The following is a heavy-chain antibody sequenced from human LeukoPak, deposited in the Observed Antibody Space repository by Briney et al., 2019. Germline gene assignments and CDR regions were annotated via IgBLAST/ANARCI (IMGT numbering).Heavy chain of an antibody. J-gene: IGHJ4*02. D-gene: IGHD1-7*01. CDR2: TYSGGNT. CDR3: AKDLHNWNSYFDY. Sequence: GGSLRLSCAASGFTVSSSHMTWVRQIPGKGLVWVSVTYSGGNTDYADSVKGRFTISRDNSRDTLYLQMNSLRAEDTAVCYCAKDLHNWNSYFDYLGQGTLVTVSS. CDR1: GFTVSSSH. V-gene: IGHV3-66*02.